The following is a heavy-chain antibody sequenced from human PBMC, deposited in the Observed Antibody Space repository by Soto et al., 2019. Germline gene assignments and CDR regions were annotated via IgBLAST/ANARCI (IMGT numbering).Heavy chain of an antibody. J-gene: IGHJ3*02. CDR2: IYYSGST. CDR3: ARGSGPNDAFDI. CDR1: GGSVSSGSYY. Sequence: QVQLQESGPGLVKPSETLSLTSTVSGGSVSSGSYYWSWIRQPPGKGLEWIGYIYYSGSTNYNPPLKSRVTISVDTSKNQFSLKLSSVTAADTAVYYCARGSGPNDAFDIWGQGTMVTVSS. D-gene: IGHD2-15*01. V-gene: IGHV4-61*01.